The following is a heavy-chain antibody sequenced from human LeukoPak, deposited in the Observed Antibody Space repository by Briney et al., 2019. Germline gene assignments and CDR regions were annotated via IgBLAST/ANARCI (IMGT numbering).Heavy chain of an antibody. J-gene: IGHJ4*02. D-gene: IGHD5-24*01. Sequence: SETLSLTCAVSGGSISSGGYSWSWIRQPPGKGLEWIGYIYHSGSTYYNPSLKSRVTISVDRSKTQFSLRLSSVTAADTAVYYCARGEGYNYLYYFDYWGQGTLVTVSS. CDR1: GGSISSGGYS. V-gene: IGHV4-30-2*01. CDR3: ARGEGYNYLYYFDY. CDR2: IYHSGST.